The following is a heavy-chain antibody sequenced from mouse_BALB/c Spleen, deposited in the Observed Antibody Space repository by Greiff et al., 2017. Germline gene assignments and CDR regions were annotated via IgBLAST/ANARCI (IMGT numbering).Heavy chain of an antibody. D-gene: IGHD3-1*01. J-gene: IGHJ4*01. V-gene: IGHV5-6*02. Sequence: EVKLMESGGDLVKPGGSLKLSCAASGFTFSSYGMSWVRQTPDKRLEWVATISSGGSYTYYPDSVKGRFTISRDNAKNTLYLQMTSLRSEDTAMYYCARRGLWAYAMDYWGQGTSVTVSS. CDR2: ISSGGSYT. CDR3: ARRGLWAYAMDY. CDR1: GFTFSSYG.